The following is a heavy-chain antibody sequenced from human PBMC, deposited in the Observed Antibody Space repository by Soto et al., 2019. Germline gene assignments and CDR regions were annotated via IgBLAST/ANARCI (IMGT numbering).Heavy chain of an antibody. D-gene: IGHD3-10*01. CDR2: ISAYNGNT. Sequence: QVQLVQSGAEVKKPGASVKVSCKASGYTFTSYGISWVRQAPGQGLEWMGWISAYNGNTNYAQKLQSRVTMTTDTSTSTAYMELSSLRSDDTAVYYCARVAITLVRGVSFYYYYGMDVWGQGTTVTVSS. J-gene: IGHJ6*02. CDR1: GYTFTSYG. V-gene: IGHV1-18*01. CDR3: ARVAITLVRGVSFYYYYGMDV.